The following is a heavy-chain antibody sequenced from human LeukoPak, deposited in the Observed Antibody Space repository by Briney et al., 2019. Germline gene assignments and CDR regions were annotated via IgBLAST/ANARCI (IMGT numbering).Heavy chain of an antibody. CDR1: GYSFTSYW. V-gene: IGHV5-51*01. J-gene: IGHJ3*02. D-gene: IGHD3-16*01. Sequence: PGESLKISCKGSGYSFTSYWIGWVRQMPGKGLEWMGIIYPGDADTRYSPSFQGQVTISADKSISTAYLQWSSLKASDTAMYYCARHSKRWGIVMINTAFDIWGQGTMVTVSS. CDR2: IYPGDADT. CDR3: ARHSKRWGIVMINTAFDI.